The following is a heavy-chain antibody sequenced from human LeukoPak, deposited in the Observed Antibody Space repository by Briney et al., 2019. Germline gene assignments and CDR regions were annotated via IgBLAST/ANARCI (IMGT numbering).Heavy chain of an antibody. D-gene: IGHD3-10*01. V-gene: IGHV3-23*01. Sequence: GGSLRLSCTASGFTFSNYAMSWVRQAPGKGLEWVSAISGSGGSTYYADSVKGRFTISRDNSKNTLYLQMNSLRAEDTAVYYCAKDRYYGSGSYFYFDYWGQGTLVTVSS. CDR2: ISGSGGST. CDR1: GFTFSNYA. CDR3: AKDRYYGSGSYFYFDY. J-gene: IGHJ4*02.